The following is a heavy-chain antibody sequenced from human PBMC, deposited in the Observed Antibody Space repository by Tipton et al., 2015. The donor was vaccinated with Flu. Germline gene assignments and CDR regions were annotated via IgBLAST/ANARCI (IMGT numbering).Heavy chain of an antibody. CDR2: IYHTGST. J-gene: IGHJ4*02. Sequence: TLSLTCTVSGDSISGSYYWGWIRQAPGKGLEWIGNIYHTGSTYHNPSLKSRVTMSVDTSRNHLSLRLRSVTAADTAVYYCAKLVYFVSSGYYRYYFDYWGQGTLVTVST. D-gene: IGHD3-22*01. CDR1: GDSISGSYY. CDR3: AKLVYFVSSGYYRYYFDY. V-gene: IGHV4-38-2*02.